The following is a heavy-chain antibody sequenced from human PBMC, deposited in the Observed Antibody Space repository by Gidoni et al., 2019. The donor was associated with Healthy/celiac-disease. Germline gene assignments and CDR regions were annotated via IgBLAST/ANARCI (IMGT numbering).Heavy chain of an antibody. CDR2: ISNDGINK. CDR3: ARGDIVGATTVDY. D-gene: IGHD1-26*01. V-gene: IGHV3-30*04. CDR1: GFTFSSYA. J-gene: IGHJ4*02. Sequence: QVQLVESGGGVVQPGRSLRLSCAASGFTFSSYAMHWVRHAPGKWLYWVAVISNDGINKYYADSVKGRFTISRDNSKNTLYLQMNSLRAEDTAVYYCARGDIVGATTVDYWGQGTLVTVSS.